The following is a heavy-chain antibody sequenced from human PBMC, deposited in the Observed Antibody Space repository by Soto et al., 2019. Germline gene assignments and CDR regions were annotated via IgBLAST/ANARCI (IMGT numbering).Heavy chain of an antibody. CDR3: ATTYYYDSSGYYLGGYDY. V-gene: IGHV1-69*01. CDR2: IIPIFGTA. J-gene: IGHJ4*02. Sequence: QVQLVQSGAEVKKPGSSVKVSCKASGGTFSSYAISWVRQAPGQGLEWMGGIIPIFGTANYAQKFQGRVTITADESTSTAYMEVSSLRSEDTAVYYCATTYYYDSSGYYLGGYDYWGQGTLVTVSS. CDR1: GGTFSSYA. D-gene: IGHD3-22*01.